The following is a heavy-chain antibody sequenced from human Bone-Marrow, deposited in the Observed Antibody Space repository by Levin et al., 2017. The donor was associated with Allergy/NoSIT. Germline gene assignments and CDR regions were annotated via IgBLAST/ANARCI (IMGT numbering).Heavy chain of an antibody. CDR2: ISSSSSYI. D-gene: IGHD6-13*01. CDR1: GFTFSSYS. J-gene: IGHJ6*02. CDR3: ARAKDPIISSSWHYGMDV. Sequence: GGSLRLSCAASGFTFSSYSMNWVRQAPGKGLEWVSSISSSSSYIYYADSVKGRFTISRDNAKNSLYLQMNSLRAEDTAVYYCARAKDPIISSSWHYGMDVWGQGTTVTVSS. V-gene: IGHV3-21*01.